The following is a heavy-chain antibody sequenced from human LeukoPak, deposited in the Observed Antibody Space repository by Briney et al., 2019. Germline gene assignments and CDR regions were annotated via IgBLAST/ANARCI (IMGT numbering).Heavy chain of an antibody. V-gene: IGHV3-53*01. D-gene: IGHD1-26*01. CDR2: IYSDNT. J-gene: IGHJ3*02. CDR3: ARDPSYRGFDAFDI. Sequence: GGSLRLSCTVSGFTVSSNSMSWVRQAPGKGLEWVSFIYSDNTHYSDSVKGRFTISRDNSKNTLYLQMNSLRAEDTAVYYCARDPSYRGFDAFDIWGQGTMVTVSS. CDR1: GFTVSSNS.